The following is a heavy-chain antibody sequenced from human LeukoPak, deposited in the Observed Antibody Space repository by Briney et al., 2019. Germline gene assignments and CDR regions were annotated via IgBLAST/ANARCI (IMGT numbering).Heavy chain of an antibody. V-gene: IGHV1-46*01. CDR1: GYTFTSYY. Sequence: ASVKVSCKASGYTFTSYYMHWVRQAPGQGLEWMGIINPSGGSTSYAQKFQGRVTMTRDTSTSTVYMELSSLRSEDTAVYYCARGGYSYGYSNWYFDLWGRGTLVTVSS. J-gene: IGHJ2*01. D-gene: IGHD5-18*01. CDR2: INPSGGST. CDR3: ARGGYSYGYSNWYFDL.